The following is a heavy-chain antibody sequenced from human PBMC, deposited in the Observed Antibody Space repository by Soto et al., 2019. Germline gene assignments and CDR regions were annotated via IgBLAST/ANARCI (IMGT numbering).Heavy chain of an antibody. CDR3: ASGQNYYYYGMDV. Sequence: PSETLSLTCTVSGGSISSYYWSWIRQPPGKGLEWIGYIYYSGSTNYNPSLKSRVTISVDTSKNQFSLKLSSVTAADTAVYYCASGQNYYYYGMDVWGQGTTVTVSS. J-gene: IGHJ6*02. V-gene: IGHV4-59*01. CDR2: IYYSGST. CDR1: GGSISSYY.